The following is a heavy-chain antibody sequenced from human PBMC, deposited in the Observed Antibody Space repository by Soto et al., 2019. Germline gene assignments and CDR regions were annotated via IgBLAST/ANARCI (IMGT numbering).Heavy chain of an antibody. CDR1: GGTFSSYA. J-gene: IGHJ6*02. Sequence: AVKVSCKASGGTFSSYAISWVRQAPGQGLEWMGGIIPIFGTANYAQKFQGRVTITADESTSTAYMELSSLRSEDTAVYYCAALSSIAAVYYGMDVWGQGTTVTVSS. CDR3: AALSSIAAVYYGMDV. D-gene: IGHD6-6*01. CDR2: IIPIFGTA. V-gene: IGHV1-69*13.